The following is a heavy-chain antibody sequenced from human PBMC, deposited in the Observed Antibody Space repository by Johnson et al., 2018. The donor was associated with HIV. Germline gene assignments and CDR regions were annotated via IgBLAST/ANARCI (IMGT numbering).Heavy chain of an antibody. Sequence: QVQLVESGGGVVQPGRSLRLSCAASGFTFGAYGMHWVRQAPGKGLEWVAFIRYNGDNKYYADSVTGRFTITRDNFKNTRYLQMNSLRPKDTAVDYCAKVGVGAKFREYDGFDIWGQGTVVTVSS. CDR1: GFTFGAYG. CDR2: IRYNGDNK. D-gene: IGHD1-26*01. V-gene: IGHV3-30*02. CDR3: AKVGVGAKFREYDGFDI. J-gene: IGHJ3*02.